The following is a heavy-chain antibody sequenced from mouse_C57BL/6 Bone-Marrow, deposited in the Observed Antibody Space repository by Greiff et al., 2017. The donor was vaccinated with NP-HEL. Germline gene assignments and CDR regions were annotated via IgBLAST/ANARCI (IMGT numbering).Heavy chain of an antibody. J-gene: IGHJ3*01. CDR3: ARSNWDDAFAY. Sequence: VKLMESGAELVRPGTSVKMSCKASGYTFTNYWIGWAKQRPGHGLEWIGDIYPGGGYTNYNEKFKGKATLTADKSSSTAYMQFSSLTSEDSAIYYCARSNWDDAFAYWGQGTLVTVSA. CDR1: GYTFTNYW. V-gene: IGHV1-63*01. D-gene: IGHD4-1*01. CDR2: IYPGGGYT.